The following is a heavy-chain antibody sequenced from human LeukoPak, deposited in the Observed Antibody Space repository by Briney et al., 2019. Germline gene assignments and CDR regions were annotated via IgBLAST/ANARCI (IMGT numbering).Heavy chain of an antibody. J-gene: IGHJ4*02. CDR2: ISGSGGST. V-gene: IGHV3-23*01. D-gene: IGHD6-13*01. CDR3: AKVRIAAAGTNDY. Sequence: GESLKISCAASGFTFSSYAMSWVRQAPGKGLEWVSAISGSGGSTYYADSVKGRFTISRDNSKNTLYLQMNSLRAEDTAVYYCAKVRIAAAGTNDYWGQGTLVTVSS. CDR1: GFTFSSYA.